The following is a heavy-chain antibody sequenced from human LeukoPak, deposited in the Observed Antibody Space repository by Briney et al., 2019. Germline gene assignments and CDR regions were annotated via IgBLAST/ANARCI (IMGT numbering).Heavy chain of an antibody. V-gene: IGHV3-23*01. D-gene: IGHD3-3*01. CDR1: GFTFSSYA. J-gene: IGHJ4*02. CDR3: ARDRTNYDFWSGYYPKYYFDY. CDR2: ISGSGGST. Sequence: GGSLRLSCAASGFTFSSYAMSWVRQAPGKGLEWVSAISGSGGSTYYADSVKGRFTISRDNAKDSLYLQMNSLRAEDTAVYYCARDRTNYDFWSGYYPKYYFDYWGQGTLVTVSS.